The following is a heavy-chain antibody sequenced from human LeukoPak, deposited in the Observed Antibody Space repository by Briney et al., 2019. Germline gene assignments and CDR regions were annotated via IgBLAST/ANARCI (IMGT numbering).Heavy chain of an antibody. CDR2: ISGTGSTI. J-gene: IGHJ1*01. CDR1: GFTFSDYY. Sequence: NSGGSLRLSCAASGFTFSDYYVTWIRQAPGKGLEWVSYISGTGSTIYYSDSVKGRFTISRDNAKNSLYLQMDSLRVEDTAVYYCARDPRTAIRSEYFQHWGQGTLVTVSS. V-gene: IGHV3-11*01. CDR3: ARDPRTAIRSEYFQH. D-gene: IGHD2-2*02.